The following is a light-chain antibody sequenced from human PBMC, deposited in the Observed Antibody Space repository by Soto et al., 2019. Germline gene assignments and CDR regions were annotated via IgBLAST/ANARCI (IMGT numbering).Light chain of an antibody. CDR1: QSISRS. J-gene: IGKJ1*01. CDR2: AAS. V-gene: IGKV1-39*01. Sequence: DFQMTQSPSSLSASVGDRVTITCRATQSISRSLNWYQQKPGKAPELLIYAASSLQSGVPSRFSGSGSGTDFTLTISSLQPEDSATYYCQQSYSALVAFGQGIKVDNK. CDR3: QQSYSALVA.